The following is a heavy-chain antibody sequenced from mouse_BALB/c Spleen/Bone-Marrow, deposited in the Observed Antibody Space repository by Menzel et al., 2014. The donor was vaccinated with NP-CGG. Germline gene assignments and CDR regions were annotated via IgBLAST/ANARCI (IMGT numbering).Heavy chain of an antibody. J-gene: IGHJ4*01. V-gene: IGHV7-3*02. CDR3: ARDDAMDY. CDR2: IRNKANGYTT. CDR1: GFTFTDYY. Sequence: EVQRVESGGGLVQPGGSLRLSCATSGFTFTDYYMSWVRQPPGKALEWLGFIRNKANGYTTEYSASEKGRFTISRDNSQSILYLQMNTLRAEDSATYYCARDDAMDYWGQGTSVTVSS.